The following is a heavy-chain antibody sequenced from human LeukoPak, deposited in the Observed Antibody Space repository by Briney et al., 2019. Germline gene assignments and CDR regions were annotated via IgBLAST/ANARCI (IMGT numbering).Heavy chain of an antibody. J-gene: IGHJ4*02. Sequence: GGSLRLSCAASGFTFSSYSMNWVRQAPGKGLEWVSYISSSSSTIYYADSVKGRFTISRDNAKNSLYLQMNSLRAEDTAIYYCAGYGSGSFWGQGTLVTVSS. D-gene: IGHD3-10*01. V-gene: IGHV3-48*04. CDR1: GFTFSSYS. CDR2: ISSSSSTI. CDR3: AGYGSGSF.